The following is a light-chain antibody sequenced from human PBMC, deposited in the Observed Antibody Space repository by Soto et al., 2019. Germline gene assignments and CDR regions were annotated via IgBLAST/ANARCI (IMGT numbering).Light chain of an antibody. CDR1: SSNIGSNT. J-gene: IGLJ2*01. V-gene: IGLV1-44*01. Sequence: QPVLTQPPSASGTPGQRVTISCSGSSSNIGSNTVNWYQQLLGTAPKLLIYSNNQRPSGVPDRFSGSKSGTSASLAISGLQSEDEADYYCAAWDDSLNDVVFGGGTKLTVL. CDR3: AAWDDSLNDVV. CDR2: SNN.